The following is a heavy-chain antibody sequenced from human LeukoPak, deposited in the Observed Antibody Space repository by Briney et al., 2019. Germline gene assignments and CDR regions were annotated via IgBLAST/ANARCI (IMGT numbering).Heavy chain of an antibody. J-gene: IGHJ6*03. Sequence: SETLSLTCTVSGGSISSSSYYWGWIRQPPGKGLEWIGSIYYSGSTNYNPSLKSRVTISVDTSKNQFSLKLSSVTAADTAVYYCARFVLGYMDVWGKGTTVTVSS. D-gene: IGHD3-16*01. CDR1: GGSISSSSYY. V-gene: IGHV4-39*07. CDR2: IYYSGST. CDR3: ARFVLGYMDV.